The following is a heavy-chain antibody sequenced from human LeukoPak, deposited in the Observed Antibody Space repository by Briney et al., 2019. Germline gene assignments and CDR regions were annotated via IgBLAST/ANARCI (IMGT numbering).Heavy chain of an antibody. Sequence: PSETLSLTCTVSGGSIRSYYWSWIRQPAGKGLEWIGRLYPSGSTNYNPSLKSRVTMSVDTSKNQFSLKLISVTAADTAVYYCARDRSEGSYPLDSWGQGALVTVSS. CDR3: ARDRSEGSYPLDS. CDR1: GGSIRSYY. J-gene: IGHJ4*02. D-gene: IGHD2-2*02. V-gene: IGHV4-4*07. CDR2: LYPSGST.